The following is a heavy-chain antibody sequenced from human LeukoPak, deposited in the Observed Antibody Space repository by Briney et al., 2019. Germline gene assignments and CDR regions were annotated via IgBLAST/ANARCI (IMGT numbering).Heavy chain of an antibody. CDR2: INSDGSST. CDR1: GFXFSRYW. V-gene: IGHV3-74*01. J-gene: IGHJ3*02. Sequence: GGSLRLSCAASGFXFSRYWIHWVRQAPGKGLLWVSRINSDGSSTYYADSVKGRFTTSRDNAKKALHLQMNSLTAEDTAVYYCVLDLFSSFAFDIWGQGTMVTVSS. D-gene: IGHD3/OR15-3a*01. CDR3: VLDLFSSFAFDI.